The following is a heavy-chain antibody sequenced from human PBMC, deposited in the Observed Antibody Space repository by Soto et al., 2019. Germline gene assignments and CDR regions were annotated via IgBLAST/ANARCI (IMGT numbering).Heavy chain of an antibody. D-gene: IGHD3-10*01. V-gene: IGHV1-69*04. CDR3: ARDREYYYSSGRADYYYYMDV. J-gene: IGHJ6*03. CDR1: GGSFGSYT. Sequence: ASVKVSCKASGGSFGSYTISWVRQAPGQGLEWMGRIIPILGIANYAQKFQGRVTITADKSTSTAYMELSSLRSEDTAVYYCARDREYYYSSGRADYYYYMDVWGKGTTVTVSS. CDR2: IIPILGIA.